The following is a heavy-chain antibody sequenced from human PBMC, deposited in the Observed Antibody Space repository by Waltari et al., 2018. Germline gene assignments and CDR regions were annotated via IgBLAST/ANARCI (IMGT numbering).Heavy chain of an antibody. D-gene: IGHD6-6*01. CDR2: MNPNSGNT. V-gene: IGHV1-8*01. Sequence: QVQLVQSGAEVKKPGASVKVSCKASGYTFTSYDINWVRQATGQGLEWMGWMNPNSGNTGYAQKFQGRVTMTRNTSISTAYMELSSLRSEDTAGYYCWRVYSSSSCTDYWGQGTLVTVSS. J-gene: IGHJ4*02. CDR1: GYTFTSYD. CDR3: WRVYSSSSCTDY.